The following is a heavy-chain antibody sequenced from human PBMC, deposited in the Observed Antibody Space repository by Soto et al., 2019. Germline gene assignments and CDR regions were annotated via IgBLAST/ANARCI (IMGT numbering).Heavy chain of an antibody. J-gene: IGHJ6*02. CDR3: VRPRPSGENYGMDV. Sequence: GGSLRLSCVASGLTVSHNYMAWVRQAPEMGLEWVSILYTEGTTYYADSVKGRFTISRDSSKNTLFLQMDSLRVEDTAVYYCVRPRPSGENYGMDVWGQGTTVTVSS. D-gene: IGHD3-16*01. CDR2: LYTEGTT. V-gene: IGHV3-53*01. CDR1: GLTVSHNY.